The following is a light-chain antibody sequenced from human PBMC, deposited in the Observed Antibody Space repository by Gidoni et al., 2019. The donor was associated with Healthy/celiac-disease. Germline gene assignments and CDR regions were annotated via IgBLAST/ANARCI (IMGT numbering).Light chain of an antibody. CDR1: QSVSSSY. J-gene: IGKJ2*01. CDR3: QQKDT. Sequence: EIVLTQSPGPLSLSPGERATLSCRASQSVSSSYLAWYQQKPGQAPRLLIYGASSRATGIPDRFSGSGSGTDFTLTISRLEPEDFAVYYCQQKDTFGQGTKLEIK. V-gene: IGKV3-20*01. CDR2: GAS.